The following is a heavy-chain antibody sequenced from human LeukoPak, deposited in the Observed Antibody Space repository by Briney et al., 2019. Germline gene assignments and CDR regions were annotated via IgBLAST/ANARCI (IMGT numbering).Heavy chain of an antibody. J-gene: IGHJ4*02. CDR2: TSYSGSI. CDR3: ARARRDAYNNDVWSKSPSYCFDY. V-gene: IGHV4-59*08. D-gene: IGHD5-24*01. Sequence: SKTLSLTCTASGASISNEFWSWIRQPPGKGLEYIGYTSYSGSINYNPSLESRANISVDTSKNQISLNLKFVTAADTAVYYCARARRDAYNNDVWSKSPSYCFDYWGQGTLVTVSS. CDR1: GASISNEF.